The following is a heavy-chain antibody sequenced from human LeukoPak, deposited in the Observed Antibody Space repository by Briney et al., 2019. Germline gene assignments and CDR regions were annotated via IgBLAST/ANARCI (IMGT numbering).Heavy chain of an antibody. CDR1: GGSISSSSYY. CDR3: ASVDISMDV. CDR2: IYYSGST. V-gene: IGHV4-39*01. D-gene: IGHD2-2*03. Sequence: PSETLSLTCTVSGGSISSSSYYWGWIRQPPGTGLEWIGSIYYSGSTYYNPPLKSRVTISVDTSKNQFSLKLSSVTAADTAVYYCASVDISMDVWGKGTTVTVSS. J-gene: IGHJ6*04.